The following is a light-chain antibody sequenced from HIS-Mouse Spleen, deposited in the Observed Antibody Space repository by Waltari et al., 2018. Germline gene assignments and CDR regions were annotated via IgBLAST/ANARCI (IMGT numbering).Light chain of an antibody. CDR1: SSDVGSYNL. CDR2: EGR. V-gene: IGLV2-23*01. Sequence: QSALTQPASVSGSPGQSITISCTGTSSDVGSYNLVSWYQQHPGKAPKLMIYEGRKRPSGVSNRFSVSKSGNTASLTISGLQAEDEADYYCCSYAGSSTVVFGGGTKLTVL. J-gene: IGLJ2*01. CDR3: CSYAGSSTVV.